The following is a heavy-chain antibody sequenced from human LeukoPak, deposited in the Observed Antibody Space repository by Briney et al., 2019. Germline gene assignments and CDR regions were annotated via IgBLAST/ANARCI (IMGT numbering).Heavy chain of an antibody. D-gene: IGHD3-10*01. CDR1: GYTFTTYH. V-gene: IGHV1-18*01. CDR2: INAYNGNT. Sequence: ASVKVSCKASGYTFTTYHINWVRQAPGQGLEWMGRINAYNGNTNYEQKLQGRVIMTTDTPTSTVYMELRSLRSDDTAVYCCARGGRGNFDYWGQGTLVTVSS. J-gene: IGHJ4*02. CDR3: ARGGRGNFDY.